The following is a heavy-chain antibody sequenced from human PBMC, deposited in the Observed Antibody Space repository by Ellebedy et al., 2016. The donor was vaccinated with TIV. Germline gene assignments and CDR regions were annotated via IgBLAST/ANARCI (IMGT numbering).Heavy chain of an antibody. Sequence: GESLKISCAASGFTFSSYWMHWVRQAPGKGLVWVSRINSDGSSTTYADSVKGRFTISRDNAKNTLYLQMNRLRPEDTAVYYCATWGMTTVTYLDFDYWGQGTLVTVSS. J-gene: IGHJ4*02. CDR3: ATWGMTTVTYLDFDY. V-gene: IGHV3-74*01. D-gene: IGHD4-17*01. CDR1: GFTFSSYW. CDR2: INSDGSST.